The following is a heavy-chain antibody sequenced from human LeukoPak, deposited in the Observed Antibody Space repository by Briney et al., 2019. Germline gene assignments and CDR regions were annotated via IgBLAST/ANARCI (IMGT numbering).Heavy chain of an antibody. CDR2: INAYNGNT. V-gene: IGHV1-18*01. J-gene: IGHJ4*02. Sequence: ASVKVSCKASGYTFTSYGISWVRQAPGQGLEWMGWINAYNGNTNYAQKLQGRVTMTTDTSTSTAYMELRSLRSDDTAVYYCARVVSYYDFWSGYSAFDYWGQGTLVTVSS. CDR3: ARVVSYYDFWSGYSAFDY. CDR1: GYTFTSYG. D-gene: IGHD3-3*01.